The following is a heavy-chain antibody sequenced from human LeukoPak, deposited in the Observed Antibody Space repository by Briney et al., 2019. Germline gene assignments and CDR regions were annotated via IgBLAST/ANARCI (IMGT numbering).Heavy chain of an antibody. CDR2: INWNGDST. CDR3: ARVTWAYYYDSSGYSNAFDI. CDR1: GFTFDDYG. D-gene: IGHD3-22*01. Sequence: GGSLRLSCAASGFTFDDYGMSWVRQAPGKGLEWVSGINWNGDSTGYADSVKGRFTISRDNAKNSLYLQMNSLRAEDTALYYCARVTWAYYYDSSGYSNAFDIWGQGTMVTVSS. J-gene: IGHJ3*02. V-gene: IGHV3-20*04.